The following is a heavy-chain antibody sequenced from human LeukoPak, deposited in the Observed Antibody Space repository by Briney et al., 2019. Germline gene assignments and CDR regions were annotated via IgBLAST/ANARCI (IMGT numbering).Heavy chain of an antibody. V-gene: IGHV3-7*01. Sequence: GGSLRLSCAASGFTFSSYWMNWVRQAPGKGLEWVANIKQDGSEKYYVDSVKGRFTISRDNAKNSPYLQMNSLRAEDTAVYYCARASGEYDYVWGSYRYTGPPYYFDYWGQGTLVTVSS. D-gene: IGHD3-16*02. CDR3: ARASGEYDYVWGSYRYTGPPYYFDY. J-gene: IGHJ4*02. CDR2: IKQDGSEK. CDR1: GFTFSSYW.